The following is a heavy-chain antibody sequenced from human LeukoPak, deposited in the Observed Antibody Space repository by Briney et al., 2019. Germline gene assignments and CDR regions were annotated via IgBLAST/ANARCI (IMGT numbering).Heavy chain of an antibody. CDR3: ARTRFQWPNYMDV. V-gene: IGHV4-34*01. D-gene: IGHD6-19*01. Sequence: SVTLSLTCAVYGGSFSVYYWSWIRQPPGKGLEWIGEINHSGSTNYNPSLKSRVTISVDTSKNQFSLKLSSATAADTAVYYCARTRFQWPNYMDVWGKGTTVTISS. CDR1: GGSFSVYY. CDR2: INHSGST. J-gene: IGHJ6*03.